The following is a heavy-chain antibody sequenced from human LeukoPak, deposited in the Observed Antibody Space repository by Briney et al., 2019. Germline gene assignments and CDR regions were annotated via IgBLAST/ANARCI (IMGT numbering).Heavy chain of an antibody. Sequence: GGSLRLSCAASGFTFISYEMNWVRQAPGKGLEWVSYISSSGSTIYYADSVKGRFTISRDNAKNSLYLQMNSLRAEGTAVYYCARGYYDSSGYTLDYWGQGTLVTVSS. D-gene: IGHD3-22*01. CDR1: GFTFISYE. J-gene: IGHJ4*02. V-gene: IGHV3-48*03. CDR2: ISSSGSTI. CDR3: ARGYYDSSGYTLDY.